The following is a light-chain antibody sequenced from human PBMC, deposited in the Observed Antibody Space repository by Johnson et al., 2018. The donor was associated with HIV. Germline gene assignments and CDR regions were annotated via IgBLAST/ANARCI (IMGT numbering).Light chain of an antibody. V-gene: IGLV1-51*02. CDR2: EKN. CDR1: TYNIGNNY. Sequence: QSVLTQPPSVSAAPGQKVTISCSGSTYNIGNNYVSWYQQLPGTAPTLLIYEKNKRPSGIPDRFSASKSGTSATLDITGLQTGDEADYYCGTGDSSLIARVFGTGTKVTVL. J-gene: IGLJ1*01. CDR3: GTGDSSLIARV.